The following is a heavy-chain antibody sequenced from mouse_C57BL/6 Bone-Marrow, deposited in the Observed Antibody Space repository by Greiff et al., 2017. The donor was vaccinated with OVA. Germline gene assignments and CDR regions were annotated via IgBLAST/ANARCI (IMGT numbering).Heavy chain of an antibody. CDR2: ISNGGGST. CDR1: GFTFSDYY. J-gene: IGHJ1*03. Sequence: EVQGVESGGGLVQPGGSLKLSCAASGFTFSDYYMYWVRQTPEKRLEWVAYISNGGGSTYYPDTVKGRFTISRDNAKNTLYLQMSRLKSEDTAMYYCARDYYGSEGGDWYFDVWGTGTTVTVSS. CDR3: ARDYYGSEGGDWYFDV. V-gene: IGHV5-12*01. D-gene: IGHD1-1*01.